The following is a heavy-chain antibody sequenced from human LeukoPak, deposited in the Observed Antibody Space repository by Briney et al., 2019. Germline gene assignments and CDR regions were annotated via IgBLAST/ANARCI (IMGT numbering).Heavy chain of an antibody. V-gene: IGHV1-2*02. Sequence: ASVKVSCKASGYTFTGYYMHWVRQAPGQGLEWMGWINPNSGGTNYAQKFQGRVTMTRDTSISTAYMELSSLRSDDTAVYYCARGLWRGKDYYCYYMDVWGKGTTVTVSS. J-gene: IGHJ6*03. CDR3: ARGLWRGKDYYCYYMDV. D-gene: IGHD5-18*01. CDR2: INPNSGGT. CDR1: GYTFTGYY.